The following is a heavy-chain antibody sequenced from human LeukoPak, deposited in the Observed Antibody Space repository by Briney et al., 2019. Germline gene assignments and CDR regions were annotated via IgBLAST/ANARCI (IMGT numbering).Heavy chain of an antibody. CDR1: GFTFDDYA. J-gene: IGHJ4*02. CDR3: ARSAFGAHEYYFDY. D-gene: IGHD3-10*01. Sequence: GGSLRLSCAASGFTFDDYAMHWVRQAPGKGLEWVSLISGDGGSTYYADSVKGRFTISRDNSKNSLYLQMNSLRTEDTALYYCARSAFGAHEYYFDYWGQGTLVTVSS. V-gene: IGHV3-43*02. CDR2: ISGDGGST.